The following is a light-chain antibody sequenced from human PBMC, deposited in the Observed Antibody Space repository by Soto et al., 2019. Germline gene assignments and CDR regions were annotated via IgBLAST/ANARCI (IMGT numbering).Light chain of an antibody. CDR1: QSVRSNY. J-gene: IGKJ1*01. V-gene: IGKV3-20*01. CDR3: QQDGCSPWT. CDR2: GES. Sequence: EIVLTQSPGTLSLSPGEGATLSCRASQSVRSNYLAWYQQKPGQAPRLRNYGESSRSTGIPGRFSGSGSGTDFTLTISRLEPEDFAVYYCQQDGCSPWTFGHGTKVEIK.